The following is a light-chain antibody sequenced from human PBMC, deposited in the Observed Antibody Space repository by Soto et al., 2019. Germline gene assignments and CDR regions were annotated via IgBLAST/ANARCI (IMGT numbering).Light chain of an antibody. V-gene: IGKV3-15*01. CDR3: QQDKNWPPLT. Sequence: ETVMTQSPATLSVSPGERATLSCRASQSVSSNLAWYQQKPGQAPRLLIYGASTRATGIPARFSGSGSGTDFTLTISSLQSEDFAVYFCQQDKNWPPLTFGGGTKVEIK. CDR2: GAS. CDR1: QSVSSN. J-gene: IGKJ4*01.